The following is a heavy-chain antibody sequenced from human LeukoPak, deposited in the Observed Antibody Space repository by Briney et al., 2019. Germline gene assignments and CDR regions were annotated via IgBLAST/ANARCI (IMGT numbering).Heavy chain of an antibody. CDR3: ARGSDSGYGGDNFDY. Sequence: SETLSLTCAVYGGSFSGYYWSWIRQPPGKGLEWIGEINHSGSTNYNPSLKSRVTISVDTSKNQFSLKLSSVTAADTAVYYCARGSDSGYGGDNFDYWGQGTLVTVSS. CDR1: GGSFSGYY. CDR2: INHSGST. V-gene: IGHV4-34*01. D-gene: IGHD5-12*01. J-gene: IGHJ4*02.